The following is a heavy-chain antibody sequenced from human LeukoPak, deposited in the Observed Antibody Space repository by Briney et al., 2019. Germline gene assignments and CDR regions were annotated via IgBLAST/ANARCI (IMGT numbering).Heavy chain of an antibody. CDR1: GGTFSSYA. CDR2: IIPILGIA. J-gene: IGHJ4*02. D-gene: IGHD4-23*01. CDR3: ARESYSGNPYFDY. Sequence: GSSVKVSCKASGGTFSSYAISWVRQAPGQGLERMGRIIPILGIANYAQKFQGRVTITADKSTSTAYMELSSLRSEDTAMYYCARESYSGNPYFDYWGQGTLVTVSS. V-gene: IGHV1-69*04.